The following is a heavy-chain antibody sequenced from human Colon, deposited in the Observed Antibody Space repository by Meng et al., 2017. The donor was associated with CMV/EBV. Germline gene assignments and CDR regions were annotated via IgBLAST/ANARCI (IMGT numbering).Heavy chain of an antibody. CDR3: ARVLLLMGPRSTVSGCDC. D-gene: IGHD6-19*01. CDR1: GFIFSQYN. Sequence: GESLKISCVASGFIFSQYNMDWVRQAPGQGLEWVASTTTTGTYIYYADAVKGRVTVSRDNAKNSMFLQMNDVRVDDTAVYYCARVLLLMGPRSTVSGCDCWGPGTRVTVSS. J-gene: IGHJ4*02. V-gene: IGHV3-21*01. CDR2: TTTTGTYI.